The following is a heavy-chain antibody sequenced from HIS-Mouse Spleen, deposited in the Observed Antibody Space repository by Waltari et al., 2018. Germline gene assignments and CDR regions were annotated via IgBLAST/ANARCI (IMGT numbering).Heavy chain of an antibody. Sequence: EVQLLESGGGLVQPGGSLGLSCAASGFTFSGYPMSGAGQAPGKGLEWVSAISGSGGSTYYADSVKGRFTISRDNSKNTLYLQMNSLRAEDTAVYYCAKDVSPRATGVGRGQGTLVTVSS. CDR1: GFTFSGYP. J-gene: IGHJ4*02. CDR2: ISGSGGST. D-gene: IGHD4-4*01. CDR3: AKDVSPRATGVG. V-gene: IGHV3-23*01.